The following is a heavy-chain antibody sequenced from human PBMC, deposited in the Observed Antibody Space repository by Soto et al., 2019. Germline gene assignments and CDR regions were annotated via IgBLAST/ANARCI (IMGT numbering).Heavy chain of an antibody. CDR1: GGSISSSSYY. J-gene: IGHJ6*02. CDR2: IYYSGST. V-gene: IGHV4-39*01. CDR3: ANLHYDILTGEIYGMDV. D-gene: IGHD3-9*01. Sequence: SETLSLTCTVSGGSISSSSYYWGWIRQPPGKGLEWIGSIYYSGSTYYNPSLKSRVTISVDSSKNQFSLKLSSVTAADTAVYYCANLHYDILTGEIYGMDVWGQGTTVT.